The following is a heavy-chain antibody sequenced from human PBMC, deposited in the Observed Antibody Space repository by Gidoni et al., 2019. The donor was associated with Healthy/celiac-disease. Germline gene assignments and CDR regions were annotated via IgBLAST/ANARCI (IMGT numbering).Heavy chain of an antibody. CDR1: GGSFSGYY. D-gene: IGHD5-18*01. Sequence: QVQLQQWGAGLLKPSETLSLTCAVYGGSFSGYYWSWIRQPPGKGLEWIGEINHSGSTNYNPSLKSRVTISVDTSKNQFSLKLSSVTAADTAVYYCARGGYSYGYSYYFDYWGQGTLVTVSS. V-gene: IGHV4-34*01. J-gene: IGHJ4*02. CDR2: INHSGST. CDR3: ARGGYSYGYSYYFDY.